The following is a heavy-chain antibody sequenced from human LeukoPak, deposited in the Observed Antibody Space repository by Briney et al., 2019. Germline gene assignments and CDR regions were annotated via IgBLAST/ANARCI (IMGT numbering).Heavy chain of an antibody. CDR3: ARGYSYGYLSP. V-gene: IGHV4-4*02. Sequence: SETLSLTCAVSGGSISSSDWWSWVRQTPGKELEWIGEIYQSGSSNYNPSLKSRVTISVDTSKNQFSLKLNSVTAADTAVYYCARGYSYGYLSPWGQGTLVTVSS. D-gene: IGHD5-18*01. CDR2: IYQSGSS. CDR1: GGSISSSDW. J-gene: IGHJ5*02.